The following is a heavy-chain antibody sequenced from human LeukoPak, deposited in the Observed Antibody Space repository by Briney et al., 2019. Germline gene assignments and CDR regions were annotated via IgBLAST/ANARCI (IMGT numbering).Heavy chain of an antibody. D-gene: IGHD2-2*01. CDR1: GGTFSSYA. CDR3: ASEYCSSTSCYYFDY. CDR2: IIPILGIA. J-gene: IGHJ4*02. V-gene: IGHV1-69*04. Sequence: SVKVSCKASGGTFSSYAISWVRQAPGQGLEWMGRIIPILGIANYAQKFQGRVTITADKSTSTAYMELSSLRSEDTAVYYCASEYCSSTSCYYFDYWGQGTLVTVSS.